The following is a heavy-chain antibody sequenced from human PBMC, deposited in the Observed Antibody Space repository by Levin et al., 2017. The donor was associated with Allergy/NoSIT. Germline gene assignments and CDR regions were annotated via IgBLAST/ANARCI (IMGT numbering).Heavy chain of an antibody. D-gene: IGHD1-20*01. CDR3: ERVGAYIWNDGKDACDI. CDR2: INPSGGST. V-gene: IGHV1-46*01. Sequence: ASVKVSCKASGYTFSSSYMHWVRQAPGQGLEWMGIINPSGGSTSYAQKFQGRVTMTRATSTSTVYMELSSLRSEDTAVYYCERVGAYIWNDGKDACDIWGQGTMVTVSS. J-gene: IGHJ3*02. CDR1: GYTFSSSY.